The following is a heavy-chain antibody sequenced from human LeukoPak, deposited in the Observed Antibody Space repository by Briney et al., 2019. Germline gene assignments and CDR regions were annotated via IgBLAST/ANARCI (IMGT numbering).Heavy chain of an antibody. D-gene: IGHD6-19*01. CDR1: GFTFSNAW. J-gene: IGHJ4*02. Sequence: PGGSLRLSCAASGFTFSNAWMSWVRQAPGKGLEWVSVIYSGGSTYYADSVKGRFTISRDNSKNTLYLQMNSLRAEDTAVYYCARDRGSSGHGTFDYWGQGTLVTVSS. CDR3: ARDRGSSGHGTFDY. V-gene: IGHV3-66*02. CDR2: IYSGGST.